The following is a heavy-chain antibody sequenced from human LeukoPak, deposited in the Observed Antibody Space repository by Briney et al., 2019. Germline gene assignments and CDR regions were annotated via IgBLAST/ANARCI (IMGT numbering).Heavy chain of an antibody. CDR3: ARGNYYDSSGSGDY. D-gene: IGHD3-22*01. J-gene: IGHJ4*02. CDR1: GFTFSSYG. Sequence: GGSLRLSCAASGFTFSSYGMHWVRQAPGKGLEWVAVISYDGSNKYYADSVKGRFTISRDNSKNTLYLQMNSLRAENTAVYYCARGNYYDSSGSGDYWGQGTLVTVSS. CDR2: ISYDGSNK. V-gene: IGHV3-30*03.